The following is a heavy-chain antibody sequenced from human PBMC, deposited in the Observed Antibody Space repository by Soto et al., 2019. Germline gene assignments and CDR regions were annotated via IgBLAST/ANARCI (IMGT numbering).Heavy chain of an antibody. V-gene: IGHV4-34*01. CDR1: GGSFSGYY. J-gene: IGHJ4*02. CDR3: ARGKRNDYIWGSYRSPLDY. Sequence: SETLSLTCAVYGGSFSGYYWSWIRQPPGKGLEWIGEINHSGSTNYNPSLKSRVTISVDTSKNQFSLKLSSVTAADTAVYYCARGKRNDYIWGSYRSPLDYWGQGTLVTVSS. CDR2: INHSGST. D-gene: IGHD3-16*02.